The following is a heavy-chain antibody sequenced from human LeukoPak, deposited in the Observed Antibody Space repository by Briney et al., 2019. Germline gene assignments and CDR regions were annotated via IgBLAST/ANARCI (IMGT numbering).Heavy chain of an antibody. CDR3: ARGSGYYINGMDV. D-gene: IGHD3-3*01. V-gene: IGHV1-18*01. Sequence: ASVKVSCKASGGTFSSYAISWVRQAPGQGLEWMGWISAYNGNTNYAQKPQGRVTMTTDTSTSTAYMELRSLRSDDTAVYYCARGSGYYINGMDVWGQGTTVTVSS. CDR2: ISAYNGNT. CDR1: GGTFSSYA. J-gene: IGHJ6*02.